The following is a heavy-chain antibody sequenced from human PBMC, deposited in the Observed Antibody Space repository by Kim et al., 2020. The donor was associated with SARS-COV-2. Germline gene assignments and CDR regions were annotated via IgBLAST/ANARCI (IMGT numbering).Heavy chain of an antibody. CDR2: ISDGGATT. J-gene: IGHJ6*03. Sequence: GGSLRLSCAASGFTFSSYAMNWVRQAPGKGLEWVSIISDGGATTYYADSVQGRFTISRDNSKNTLYLQMNDLRAEDTAVFYCAKGFRGVSVNSHYYMDVWGKGTTVTVSS. V-gene: IGHV3-23*01. D-gene: IGHD3-10*01. CDR3: AKGFRGVSVNSHYYMDV. CDR1: GFTFSSYA.